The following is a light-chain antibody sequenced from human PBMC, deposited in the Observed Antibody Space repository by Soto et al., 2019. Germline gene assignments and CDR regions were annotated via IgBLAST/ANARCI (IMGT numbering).Light chain of an antibody. CDR2: DVS. Sequence: QSAQTQPASVSGSPGQSITISCTGTSSDVGGYNYVSWYQHHPGKAPKRMIHDVSNRPSGVSNRFSGSKSGNTASLTISGLQAEDEADYYCSSYIPNNSTYVFGTGTKVTVL. CDR3: SSYIPNNSTYV. V-gene: IGLV2-14*03. J-gene: IGLJ1*01. CDR1: SSDVGGYNY.